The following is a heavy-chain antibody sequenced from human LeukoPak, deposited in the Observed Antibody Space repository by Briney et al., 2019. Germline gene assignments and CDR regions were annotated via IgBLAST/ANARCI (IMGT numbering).Heavy chain of an antibody. CDR2: ISGSGGST. CDR3: AKDIRELDMNFVVVPAAQEGY. CDR1: GFTFSSYA. Sequence: GGSLRLSCAASGFTFSSYAMSWVRQAPGKGLEWVSAISGSGGSTYYADSVKGRFTISRDNSKNTLYLQMNSLRAEDTAVYYCAKDIRELDMNFVVVPAAQEGYWGQGALVTVSS. J-gene: IGHJ4*02. D-gene: IGHD2-2*01. V-gene: IGHV3-23*01.